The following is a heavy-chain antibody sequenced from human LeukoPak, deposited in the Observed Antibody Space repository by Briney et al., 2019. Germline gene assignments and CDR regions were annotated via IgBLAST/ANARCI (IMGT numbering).Heavy chain of an antibody. D-gene: IGHD5-18*01. V-gene: IGHV3-21*01. J-gene: IGHJ4*02. CDR1: GFTFSSYS. CDR2: ISSSSSYI. Sequence: PGGSLRLSCAASGFTFSSYSMNWVRQAPGKGLEWVSYISSSSSYIYYADSVKGRFTISRDNAKNSLYLQMNSLRAEDTAVYYCARLPSYGSGRDYWGQGTLVAVSS. CDR3: ARLPSYGSGRDY.